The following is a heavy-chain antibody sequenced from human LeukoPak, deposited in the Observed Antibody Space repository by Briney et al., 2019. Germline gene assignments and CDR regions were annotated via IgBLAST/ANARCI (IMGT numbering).Heavy chain of an antibody. CDR2: IYTSGAT. D-gene: IGHD3-10*01. V-gene: IGHV4-4*07. Sequence: SETLSLTCTVSGGSIISYYWSWIRQPAGKGLEWIGRIYTSGATSYNPSLKSRVTMSVDTSKKQISLKLTSVTAADTAVYYCARDATLGSGSHAFDSWGQGTLVSAYS. CDR3: ARDATLGSGSHAFDS. CDR1: GGSIISYY. J-gene: IGHJ4*02.